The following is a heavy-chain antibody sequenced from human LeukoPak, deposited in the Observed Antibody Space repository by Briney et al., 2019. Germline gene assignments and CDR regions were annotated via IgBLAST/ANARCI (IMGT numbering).Heavy chain of an antibody. Sequence: GGSLRLSCAASGFPFSTCSMNWVRQAPGKGLEWVSSISGSGSYIYYADSVKGRFTVSRDNRRNLLYLQMNSLRDEDSGVYYCTRGSSGWYIMSSFDYWGQGTLVTVSS. CDR2: ISGSGSYI. CDR3: TRGSSGWYIMSSFDY. V-gene: IGHV3-21*01. D-gene: IGHD6-19*01. J-gene: IGHJ4*02. CDR1: GFPFSTCS.